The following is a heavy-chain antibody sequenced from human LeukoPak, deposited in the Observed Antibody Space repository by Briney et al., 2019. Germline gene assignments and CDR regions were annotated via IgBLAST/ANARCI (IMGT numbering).Heavy chain of an antibody. V-gene: IGHV3-74*01. CDR3: ARGVDWTTINELNY. CDR1: GFTFSNFW. Sequence: PGGSLRLSCAASGFTFSNFWMHWVRQAPGKGLVWVSRITPDGGGADYMDSVKGRFTISRDNAKNTVYLQMNSLGADDMAVYYCARGVDWTTINELNYCGRGTLVTVSS. D-gene: IGHD3-10*01. CDR2: ITPDGGGA. J-gene: IGHJ4*02.